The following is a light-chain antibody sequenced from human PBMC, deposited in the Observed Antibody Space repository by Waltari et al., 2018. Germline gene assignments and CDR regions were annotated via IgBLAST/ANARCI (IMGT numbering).Light chain of an antibody. CDR2: DVS. CDR1: ENVYNY. V-gene: IGKV3-11*01. CDR3: HQRGVWPPT. Sequence: DIVLTQSPATLSLSPGEGATLSCRASENVYNYLAWYQQRPGQAPRLLIYDVSNGATGIPARFSGSGSGTDFTLSISSLEPEDFAVYYCHQRGVWPPTFGQGTKLQVK. J-gene: IGKJ2*01.